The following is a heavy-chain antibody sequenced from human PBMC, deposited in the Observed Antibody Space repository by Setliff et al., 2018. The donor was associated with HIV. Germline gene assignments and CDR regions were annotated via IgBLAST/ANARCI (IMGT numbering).Heavy chain of an antibody. Sequence: SETLSLTCNVSGGSISSDSYFWSWIRQPAGKGLEWIGRIYASGRTNCNSSLKSRVTMSVDTSKNQFSLKLSSVTAADTAVYYCARFPTREVWRRNDIDYWGQGTLVTVSS. CDR2: IYASGRT. V-gene: IGHV4-61*02. CDR3: ARFPTREVWRRNDIDY. CDR1: GGSISSDSYF. J-gene: IGHJ4*02. D-gene: IGHD1-1*01.